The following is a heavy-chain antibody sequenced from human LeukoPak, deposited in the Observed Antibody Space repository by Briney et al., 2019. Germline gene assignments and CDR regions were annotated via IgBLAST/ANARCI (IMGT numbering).Heavy chain of an antibody. Sequence: ASVKVSCKASGFTFNKYGISWVRQAPGQGLEWMGWISAYNGDTNYAQKLQGRVTMTTDTSTSTAYMELRSLRSDDTAVYYCARDFFPVVDSTWYEIGYWGQGTLVTVSS. CDR3: ARDFFPVVDSTWYEIGY. CDR1: GFTFNKYG. J-gene: IGHJ4*02. CDR2: ISAYNGDT. D-gene: IGHD2-21*01. V-gene: IGHV1-18*01.